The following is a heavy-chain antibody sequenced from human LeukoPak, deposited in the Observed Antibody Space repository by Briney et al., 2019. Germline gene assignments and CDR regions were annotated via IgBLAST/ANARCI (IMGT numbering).Heavy chain of an antibody. CDR2: ISAYNGNT. Sequence: ASVKVSCKASGYTFTSYGISWVRQAPGQGLEWMGWISAYNGNTNYAQKLQGRVTMTTDTSTSTAYMELRSLRSDDTAVYYCARAEAYYDFWSGYYTEGGLDYWGQGTLVTVSS. D-gene: IGHD3-3*01. V-gene: IGHV1-18*01. J-gene: IGHJ4*02. CDR1: GYTFTSYG. CDR3: ARAEAYYDFWSGYYTEGGLDY.